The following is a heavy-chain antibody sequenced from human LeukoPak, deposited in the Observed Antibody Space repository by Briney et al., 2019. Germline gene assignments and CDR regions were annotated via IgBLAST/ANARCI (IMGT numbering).Heavy chain of an antibody. D-gene: IGHD6-6*01. CDR3: ARVWIAAGRPDDYYYSYMDV. Sequence: GASVKVSCKASGYTFSSYGISWVRQAPGQGLEWMGWISGYKGNTDYAQNVQGRVTMTTDTSTSTAYMELRSLRSDDTAVYYCARVWIAAGRPDDYYYSYMDVWGKGTTVTVSS. CDR2: ISGYKGNT. CDR1: GYTFSSYG. J-gene: IGHJ6*03. V-gene: IGHV1-18*01.